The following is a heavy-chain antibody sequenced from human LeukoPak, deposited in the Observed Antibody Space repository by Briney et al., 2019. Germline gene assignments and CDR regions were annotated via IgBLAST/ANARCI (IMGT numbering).Heavy chain of an antibody. CDR1: GGSFSGYY. CDR2: INQSGAT. CDR3: ARYVPVKTGPTRASFDY. J-gene: IGHJ4*02. Sequence: SETLSLTCAVYGGSFSGYYWSWIRQPPGKGLEWIGEINQSGATNCDPSLKSRVTMSIDTSKSQFSLSLRSVTAADTAVYFCARYVPVKTGPTRASFDYWGQGILVTVSS. D-gene: IGHD1-1*01. V-gene: IGHV4-34*01.